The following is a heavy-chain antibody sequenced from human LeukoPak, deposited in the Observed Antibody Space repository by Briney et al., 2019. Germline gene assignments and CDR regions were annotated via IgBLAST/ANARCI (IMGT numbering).Heavy chain of an antibody. CDR3: AKVLGYYGSGSYFDY. CDR1: GFTFSSYG. D-gene: IGHD3-10*01. J-gene: IGHJ4*02. CDR2: ISGSGGST. Sequence: GGSLRLSCAASGFTFSSYGMSWVRQAPGKGLEWVSAISGSGGSTYYADSVKGRFTISRDNSKNTLYLQMNSLRAEDTAVYYCAKVLGYYGSGSYFDYWGQGTLVTVSS. V-gene: IGHV3-23*01.